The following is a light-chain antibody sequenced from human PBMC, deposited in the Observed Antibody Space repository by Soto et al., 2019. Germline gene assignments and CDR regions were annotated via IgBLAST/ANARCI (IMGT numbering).Light chain of an antibody. CDR1: SSDVGGYKF. CDR3: SSYTSNSTVL. CDR2: EVS. J-gene: IGLJ2*01. Sequence: QSALTQPASVSGSPGQSITISCTGSSSDVGGYKFVSWYQQHPGKAPKLMIFEVSNRPSGVSNRFSGSKSGNTASLTISGLQAEDEADYYCSSYTSNSTVLFGGGTKVTVL. V-gene: IGLV2-14*01.